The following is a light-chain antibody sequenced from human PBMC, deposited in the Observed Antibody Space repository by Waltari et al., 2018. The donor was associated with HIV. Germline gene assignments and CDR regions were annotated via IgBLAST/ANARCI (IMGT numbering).Light chain of an antibody. Sequence: YGLTQTSSVSVSPGQTVRITCSGSGLPEKYSSCYRQKPGQAHVLLIYTYMERPSVTPDRISGSLSWTGVTLTISGVQAEDDADYYRQSTDFEGTWVFGGGTRLTVL. V-gene: IGLV3-25*03. CDR3: QSTDFEGTWV. CDR2: TYM. J-gene: IGLJ3*02. CDR1: GLPEKY.